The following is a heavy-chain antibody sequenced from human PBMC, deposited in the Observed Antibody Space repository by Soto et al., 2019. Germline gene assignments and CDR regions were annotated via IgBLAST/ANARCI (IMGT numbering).Heavy chain of an antibody. V-gene: IGHV1-69*12. CDR2: IIPIFGTA. CDR1: GGTFRRYA. CDR3: ESQQLGPSYYCGMDV. J-gene: IGHJ6*02. Sequence: QVQLVQSGAEVKKPGSSVKVSCKASGGTFRRYAISWVRQAPGQGLEWMGGIIPIFGTANYAQKFQGRVTITADESTSTAYMERSSLRSEDTAVYYCESQQLGPSYYCGMDVWGQGTTVTVSS. D-gene: IGHD6-6*01.